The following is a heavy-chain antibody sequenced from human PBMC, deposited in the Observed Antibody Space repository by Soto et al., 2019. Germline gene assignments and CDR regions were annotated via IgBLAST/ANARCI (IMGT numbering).Heavy chain of an antibody. V-gene: IGHV3-23*01. CDR1: GCTFNNYA. J-gene: IGHJ4*02. CDR3: AKDRLGGNFDY. CDR2: ISGTGGST. Sequence: PGGSLRLSCAAAGCTFNNYAMNWVRQAPGKGLEWVATISGTGGSTYYADSVKGRFTTSRDNSKNTLYLQMNSLRVEDTAVYYCAKDRLGGNFDYWGQGTQVTVSS.